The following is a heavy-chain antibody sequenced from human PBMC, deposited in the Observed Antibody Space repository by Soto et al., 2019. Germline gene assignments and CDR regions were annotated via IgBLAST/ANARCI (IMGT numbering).Heavy chain of an antibody. CDR2: IYPGDSET. CDR1: GYTFTSYW. D-gene: IGHD2-15*01. Sequence: PGESLKISCKGSGYTFTSYWIGWVRQMPGSGLEWMGIIYPGDSETRYSPSFQGQVTISADKSISTAYLQWSSLKASDTAIYYCARSRTYGGNSFDYWGQGTLVT. CDR3: ARSRTYGGNSFDY. J-gene: IGHJ4*02. V-gene: IGHV5-51*01.